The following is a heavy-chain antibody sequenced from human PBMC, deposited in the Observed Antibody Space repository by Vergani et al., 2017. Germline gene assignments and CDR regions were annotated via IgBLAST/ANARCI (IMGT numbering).Heavy chain of an antibody. D-gene: IGHD3-10*01. J-gene: IGHJ4*02. Sequence: EVQLVESGGGLVKPGGSLRLSCAASGFTFSNAWMSWVRQAPGKGLEWVGRIKSKTDGGTTDYAAPVKGRFTISRDDSKNTLYLQMNSLKTEDTAVYYCTMPKLWFGELSAYDYWGQGTVVTVS. CDR2: IKSKTDGGTT. CDR1: GFTFSNAW. CDR3: TMPKLWFGELSAYDY. V-gene: IGHV3-15*01.